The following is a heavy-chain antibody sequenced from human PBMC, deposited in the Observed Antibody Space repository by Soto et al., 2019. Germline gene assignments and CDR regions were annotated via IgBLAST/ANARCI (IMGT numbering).Heavy chain of an antibody. CDR2: IIPILGIA. CDR1: GGTFGSYT. V-gene: IGHV1-69*02. D-gene: IGHD5-12*01. J-gene: IGHJ3*02. CDR3: STKYSGYAVAQGLDAFAI. Sequence: GASVKVSCKASGGTFGSYTSSWVQQAPGQGLEWMGRIIPILGIANYAQKFQGRVTITADKSTSTAYMELSSLRSEDTAVYYCSTKYSGYAVAQGLDAFAIWGQGTMVTVSS.